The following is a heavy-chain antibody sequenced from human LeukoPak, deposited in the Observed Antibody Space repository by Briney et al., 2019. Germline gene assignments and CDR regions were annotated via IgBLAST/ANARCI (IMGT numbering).Heavy chain of an antibody. J-gene: IGHJ5*02. CDR1: GGSMSSYY. D-gene: IGHD2-21*01. V-gene: IGHV4-59*08. CDR2: IYYTGST. CDR3: ARRVADRFNWFDP. Sequence: SETLSLTCTVSGGSMSSYYWSWIRQPPGKGLEWIGYIYYTGSTNYNPSLKSRVTISVDTSKNQFSLKLTAVTAADAVVYYCARRVADRFNWFDPWGQGTLVTVSS.